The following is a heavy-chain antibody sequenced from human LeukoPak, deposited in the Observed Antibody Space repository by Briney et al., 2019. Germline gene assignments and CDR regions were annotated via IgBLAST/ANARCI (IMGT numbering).Heavy chain of an antibody. CDR3: AKDNRRHYTSGPNPDSLH. V-gene: IGHV3-9*01. J-gene: IGHJ4*02. CDR1: GFTFTSSW. D-gene: IGHD6-19*01. Sequence: GGSLRLSCAASGFTFTSSWMHWVRQPPGKGLEWVSGISWNSGTIDYADSVRGRFTISRDNAKNSLYLQMDSLRVEDTAFYYCAKDNRRHYTSGPNPDSLHWGQGALVTVSS. CDR2: ISWNSGTI.